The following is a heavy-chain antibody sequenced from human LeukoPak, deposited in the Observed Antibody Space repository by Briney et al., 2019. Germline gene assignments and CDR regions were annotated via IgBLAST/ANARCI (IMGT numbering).Heavy chain of an antibody. V-gene: IGHV3-23*01. CDR1: GFTFSSYA. CDR3: AKDRRSLGRYFDWSYYYYGMDV. J-gene: IGHJ6*02. Sequence: GGSLRLPCAASGFTFSSYAMSWVRQAPGKGLEWVSAISGSGGSTYYADSVKGRFTISRDNSKNTLYLQMNSLRAEDTAVYYCAKDRRSLGRYFDWSYYYYGMDVWGQGTTVTVSS. CDR2: ISGSGGST. D-gene: IGHD3-9*01.